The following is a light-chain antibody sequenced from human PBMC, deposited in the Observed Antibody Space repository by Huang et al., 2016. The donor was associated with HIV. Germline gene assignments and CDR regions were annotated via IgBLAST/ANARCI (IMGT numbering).Light chain of an antibody. CDR1: QSITTY. V-gene: IGKV1-39*01. J-gene: IGKJ1*01. CDR3: QQSYNAPRT. Sequence: DIQMTQSPSSLSASVGDRITITCRASQSITTYLNWYQQKLGKAPKLLIYAASIWQSGVPSMFSGGLSGTNFTLTISSLQPEDFATYYCQQSYNAPRTFGQGTEVEIK. CDR2: AAS.